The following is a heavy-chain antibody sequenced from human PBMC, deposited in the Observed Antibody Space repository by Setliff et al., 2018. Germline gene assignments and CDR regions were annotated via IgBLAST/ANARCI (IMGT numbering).Heavy chain of an antibody. CDR3: ARGLLWFGEPQLDY. D-gene: IGHD3-10*01. V-gene: IGHV1-2*06. CDR2: INPNSGGT. J-gene: IGHJ4*02. CDR1: GYTFTSYA. Sequence: ASVKVSCKASGYTFTSYAMHWVRQAPGQRLEWIGRINPNSGGTNCAQKFQGRVTMTRDTSISTAYMELSSLKSDETAMYYCARGLLWFGEPQLDYWGQGTLVTVSS.